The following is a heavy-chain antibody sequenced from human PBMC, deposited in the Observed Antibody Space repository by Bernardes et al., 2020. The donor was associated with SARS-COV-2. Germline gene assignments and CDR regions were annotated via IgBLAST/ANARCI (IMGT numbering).Heavy chain of an antibody. CDR3: ARSPPPVITIFGVVMRYGMDV. D-gene: IGHD3-3*01. V-gene: IGHV3-48*03. Sequence: GGSLRLSCAASGFTFSSYEMNWVRQAPGKGLEWVSYISSSGSTIYYADSVKGRFTISRDNAKNSLYLQMNSLRAEDTAVYYCARSPPPVITIFGVVMRYGMDVWGQGTTVTVSS. CDR2: ISSSGSTI. J-gene: IGHJ6*02. CDR1: GFTFSSYE.